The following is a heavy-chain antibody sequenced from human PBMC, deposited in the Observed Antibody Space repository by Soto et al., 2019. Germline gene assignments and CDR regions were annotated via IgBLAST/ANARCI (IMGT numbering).Heavy chain of an antibody. CDR1: GFSLSTSGMC. Sequence: GSGPTLVNPTQTLTLTCTFSGFSLSTSGMCVSWIRQPPGKALEWLARIDWDDDKYYSTSLKTRLTISKDTSKNQVVLTMTNMDPVDTATYYCARIRPNYYGSGTYYYYYMDVWGKGTTVTVSS. V-gene: IGHV2-70*11. D-gene: IGHD3-10*01. CDR2: IDWDDDK. CDR3: ARIRPNYYGSGTYYYYYMDV. J-gene: IGHJ6*03.